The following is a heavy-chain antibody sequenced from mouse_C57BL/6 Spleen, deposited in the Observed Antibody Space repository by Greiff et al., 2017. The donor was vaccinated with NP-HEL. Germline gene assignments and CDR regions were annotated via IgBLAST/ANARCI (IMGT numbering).Heavy chain of an antibody. CDR1: GYAFTNYL. D-gene: IGHD2-2*01. Sequence: QVQLQQSGAELVRPGTSVKVSCKASGYAFTNYLIEWVKQRPGQGLEWIGVINPGSGGTNYNEKFKGKATLTADKSSSTAYMQLSSLTSEDSAVYFCARSGGYDDFDYWGQGTTLTVSS. CDR3: ARSGGYDDFDY. J-gene: IGHJ2*01. CDR2: INPGSGGT. V-gene: IGHV1-54*01.